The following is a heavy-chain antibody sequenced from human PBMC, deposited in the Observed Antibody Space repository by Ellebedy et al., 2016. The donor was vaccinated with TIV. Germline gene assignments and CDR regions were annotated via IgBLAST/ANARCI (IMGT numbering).Heavy chain of an antibody. CDR1: GYTFTTYY. Sequence: AASVKVSCKASGYTFTTYYMHWVRQAPGQGLEWMGILNPSDSSTTYAQKFQGRVTMTRDPSTSTVYMELSRLRSEDTAVYYCATSKLYLDTSGYFDYWGQGTLVTVSS. J-gene: IGHJ4*02. D-gene: IGHD3-22*01. CDR2: LNPSDSST. CDR3: ATSKLYLDTSGYFDY. V-gene: IGHV1-46*01.